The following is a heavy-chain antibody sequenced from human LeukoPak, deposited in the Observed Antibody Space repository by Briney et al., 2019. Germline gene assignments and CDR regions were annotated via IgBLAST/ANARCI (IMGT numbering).Heavy chain of an antibody. J-gene: IGHJ4*02. V-gene: IGHV4-39*07. CDR3: ASERAAGFLFNR. D-gene: IGHD6-13*01. CDR1: GGSISSSSYY. CDR2: IYYSGST. Sequence: PSETLSLTCTVSGGSISSSSYYWGWIRQPPGKGLEWIGSIYYSGSTYYNPSLKSRVTISVDTSKNQFSLKLSSVTAADTAVYHCASERAAGFLFNRWGQGTLVTVSS.